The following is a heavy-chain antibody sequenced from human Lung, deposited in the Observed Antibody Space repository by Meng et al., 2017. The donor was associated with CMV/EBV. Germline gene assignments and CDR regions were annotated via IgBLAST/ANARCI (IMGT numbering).Heavy chain of an antibody. V-gene: IGHV1-2*02. CDR1: GSTLNDSC. D-gene: IGHD1-1*01. CDR3: ATRNYHWSNY. CDR2: LNPDTGDT. J-gene: IGHJ4*02. Sequence: QLRLVHTWVSCQTPWAQSKASLKASGSTLNDSCCHRVRTAPGQGLELVGWLNPDTGDTNHAQKFQGRVTVTRDKSNNTGYLELTPMRSDDTAIYFCATRNYHWSNYWGQGTLVTVSS.